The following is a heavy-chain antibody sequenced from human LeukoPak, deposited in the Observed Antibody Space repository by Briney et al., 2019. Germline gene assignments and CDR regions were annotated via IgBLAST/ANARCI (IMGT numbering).Heavy chain of an antibody. CDR2: IYSGGST. V-gene: IGHV3-66*02. D-gene: IGHD3-22*01. Sequence: PGGSLRLSCAASGFTVSSNSMSWVRQAPGKGLDWDSVIYSGGSTYYADSVKGRFTISRDNSKNTLYLQMNSLRAEDTAAYYCASATGYYDSSGYYFRYFDYWGQGTLFTVSS. J-gene: IGHJ4*03. CDR1: GFTVSSNS. CDR3: ASATGYYDSSGYYFRYFDY.